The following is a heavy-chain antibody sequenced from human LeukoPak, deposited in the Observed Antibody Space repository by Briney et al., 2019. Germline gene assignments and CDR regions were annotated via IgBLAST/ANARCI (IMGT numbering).Heavy chain of an antibody. V-gene: IGHV4-59*01. CDR2: FYYSGST. Sequence: SETLSLTCTVSVGSISSYYWSWIRQPPGKGLEWIGYFYYSGSTNYNPSLKSRVTISVDTSKNQFSLNLSSVTAADTAVYYCARGDGYNYVRAFDYWGQGTLVTVSS. D-gene: IGHD5-24*01. CDR1: VGSISSYY. CDR3: ARGDGYNYVRAFDY. J-gene: IGHJ4*02.